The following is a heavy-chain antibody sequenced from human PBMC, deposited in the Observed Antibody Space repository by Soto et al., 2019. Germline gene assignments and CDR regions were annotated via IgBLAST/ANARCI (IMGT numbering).Heavy chain of an antibody. D-gene: IGHD2-15*01. CDR3: ARVAGFGGSINWFDP. V-gene: IGHV4-31*11. Sequence: SETLSLTCAVSGGSISSGGYYWSWIRQHPGKGLEWIGYIYYSGSTYYNPSLKSRVTISVDTSKNQFSLKLSSVTAADTAVYYCARVAGFGGSINWFDPWGQGTLVTVSS. CDR1: GGSISSGGYY. J-gene: IGHJ5*02. CDR2: IYYSGST.